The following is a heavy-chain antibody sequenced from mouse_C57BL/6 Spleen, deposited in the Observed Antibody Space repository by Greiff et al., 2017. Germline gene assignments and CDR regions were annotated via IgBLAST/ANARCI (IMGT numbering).Heavy chain of an antibody. D-gene: IGHD2-12*01. CDR1: GFTFSDYY. CDR3: ARYNSAWYAMDY. J-gene: IGHJ4*01. V-gene: IGHV5-16*01. Sequence: EVQLVESEGGLVQPGSSMKLSCTASGFTFSDYYMAWVRQVPEKGLEWVANINYDGSSTYYLDSLKIRFIISRDNAKNILYLQMSSLKSEDTATYYCARYNSAWYAMDYWGQGTSVTVSS. CDR2: INYDGSST.